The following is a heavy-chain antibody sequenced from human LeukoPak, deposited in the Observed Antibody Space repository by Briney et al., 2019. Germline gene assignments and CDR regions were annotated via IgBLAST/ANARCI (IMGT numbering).Heavy chain of an antibody. D-gene: IGHD6-6*01. J-gene: IGHJ4*02. V-gene: IGHV1-2*02. CDR3: ARNEYISSIGIWVLDY. CDR2: INPNSGGT. Sequence: ASVKVSCKASGYTFTGYYMHWVRQAPGQGLEWMGWINPNSGGTNYAQKFQGRVTMTRDTSISTAYMELSRLRSDDTAVYYCARNEYISSIGIWVLDYWGQGTLVTVSS. CDR1: GYTFTGYY.